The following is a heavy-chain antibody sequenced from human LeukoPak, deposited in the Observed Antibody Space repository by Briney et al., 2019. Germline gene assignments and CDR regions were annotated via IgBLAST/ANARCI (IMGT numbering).Heavy chain of an antibody. J-gene: IGHJ4*02. Sequence: GRSLRLSCAASGFTFSSYAMHWVRQAPGKGLEWVAVISYDGSNKYYADSVKGRFTISRDNSKNTLYLQMNSLSAEDTAVYYCAREASSGWSTLYYFDYWGQGTLVTVSS. CDR3: AREASSGWSTLYYFDY. V-gene: IGHV3-30-3*01. D-gene: IGHD6-19*01. CDR2: ISYDGSNK. CDR1: GFTFSSYA.